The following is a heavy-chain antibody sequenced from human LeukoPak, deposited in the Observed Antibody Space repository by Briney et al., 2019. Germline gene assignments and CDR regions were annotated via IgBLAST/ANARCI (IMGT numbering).Heavy chain of an antibody. CDR3: ARSKIYCSSTSCPYYYYYGMDV. D-gene: IGHD2-2*01. J-gene: IGHJ6*02. Sequence: ASVKVSCKASGGTFSSYAISWVRQAPGQGLEWMGGIIPIFGTANYAQKFQGRVTITADESTSTAYMELSSLRSEDTAVYYCARSKIYCSSTSCPYYYYYGMDVWGQGTTVTVSS. V-gene: IGHV1-69*13. CDR1: GGTFSSYA. CDR2: IIPIFGTA.